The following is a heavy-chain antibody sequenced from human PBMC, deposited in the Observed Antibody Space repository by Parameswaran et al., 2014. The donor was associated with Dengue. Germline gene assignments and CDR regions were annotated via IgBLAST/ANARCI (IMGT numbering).Heavy chain of an antibody. V-gene: IGHV3-53*01. CDR1: GFTVSSNY. Sequence: QAGGSLRLSCAASGFTVSSNYMSWVRQAPEKGLEWVSVIYSGGSTYYADSVKGRFTISRDNSKNTLYLQMNSLRAEDTAVYYCARDPTRNRYGMDVWGQGTTVTVSS. CDR3: ARDPTRNRYGMDV. CDR2: IYSGGST. J-gene: IGHJ6*02.